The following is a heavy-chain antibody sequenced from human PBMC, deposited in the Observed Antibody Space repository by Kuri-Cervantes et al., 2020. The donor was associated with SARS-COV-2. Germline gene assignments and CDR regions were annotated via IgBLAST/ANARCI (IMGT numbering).Heavy chain of an antibody. CDR1: GFTFSSYA. Sequence: GESLKISCSASGFTFSSYAMHWVRQAPGKGLVWVSRINSDGSSTSYADSVKGRFTISRDNAKNTLYLQMNSLRAEDTAVYYCARDRYDFWSGLGYYYYGMDVWGQGTTVTVSS. V-gene: IGHV3-74*01. CDR2: INSDGSST. J-gene: IGHJ6*02. D-gene: IGHD3-3*01. CDR3: ARDRYDFWSGLGYYYYGMDV.